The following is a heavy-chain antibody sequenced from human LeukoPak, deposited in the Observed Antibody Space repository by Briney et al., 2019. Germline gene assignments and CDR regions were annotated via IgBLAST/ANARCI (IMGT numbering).Heavy chain of an antibody. CDR2: ISAYNGNT. V-gene: IGHV1-18*01. D-gene: IGHD1-26*01. Sequence: GASVKVSCKASGYIFTNYGINLVRQAPGQGLEWMGWISAYNGNTKYTQKLQDRVTMTTDSSTSTAYMELKTLRSDDTAVYFCARAGYSRFVDDLDYWGQGTLVIVSS. CDR3: ARAGYSRFVDDLDY. J-gene: IGHJ4*02. CDR1: GYIFTNYG.